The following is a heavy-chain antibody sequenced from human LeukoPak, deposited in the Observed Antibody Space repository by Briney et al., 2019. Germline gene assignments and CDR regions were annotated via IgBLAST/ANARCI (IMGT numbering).Heavy chain of an antibody. V-gene: IGHV1-69*13. Sequence: SVKVSCKASGGTFSSYAISWVRQAPGQGLEWMGGIIPIFGTANYAQKFQGRVTITADESTSTAYMELSSLRSDDTAVYYCARGIAARPRWFDPWGQGTLVTVSS. D-gene: IGHD6-6*01. CDR2: IIPIFGTA. CDR3: ARGIAARPRWFDP. CDR1: GGTFSSYA. J-gene: IGHJ5*02.